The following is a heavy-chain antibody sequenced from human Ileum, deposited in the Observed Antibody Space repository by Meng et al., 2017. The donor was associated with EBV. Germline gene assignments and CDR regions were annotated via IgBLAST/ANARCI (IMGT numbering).Heavy chain of an antibody. CDR3: ARTYYGSYGFDY. D-gene: IGHD3-10*01. J-gene: IGHJ4*02. V-gene: IGHV1-18*01. CDR2: ITTYNGDT. CDR1: GYRFTAFG. Sequence: QVHLVESGAGVKEPGAYVNVSCKASGYRFTAFGNSWVRQAPGQGTEWMGWITTYNGDTKYAQKFQGRVTMTRETSTNTAYMELTSLRSDDTAVYYCARTYYGSYGFDYWGQGTLVTVSS.